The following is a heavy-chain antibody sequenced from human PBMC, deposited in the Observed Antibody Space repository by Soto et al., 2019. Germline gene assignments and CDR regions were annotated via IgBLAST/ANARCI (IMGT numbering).Heavy chain of an antibody. CDR1: GYTFTSYA. CDR2: INAGNGNT. CDR3: ARDGRRQRRYYFDY. J-gene: IGHJ4*02. V-gene: IGHV1-3*01. Sequence: QVQLVQSGAEVKKPGASVKVSCKASGYTFTSYAMHWVRQAPGQRLEWMGWINAGNGNTKYSQKFQGRVTITRDTSASTAYMELSSLRSEDTAVYYCARDGRRQRRYYFDYWGQGTLVTVSS. D-gene: IGHD6-25*01.